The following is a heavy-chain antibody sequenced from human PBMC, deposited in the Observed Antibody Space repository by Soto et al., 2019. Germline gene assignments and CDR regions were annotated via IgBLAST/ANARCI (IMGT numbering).Heavy chain of an antibody. J-gene: IGHJ6*03. Sequence: GGSLRLSCAASGFTFSGSAMHWVRQASGKGLEWVGRIRSKANSYATAYAASVKGRFTISRDDSKNTAYLQMNSLKTEDTAVYYCTRHIVTMDPHYYYYMDVWGKGTTVTVSS. V-gene: IGHV3-73*01. D-gene: IGHD3-10*01. CDR2: IRSKANSYAT. CDR1: GFTFSGSA. CDR3: TRHIVTMDPHYYYYMDV.